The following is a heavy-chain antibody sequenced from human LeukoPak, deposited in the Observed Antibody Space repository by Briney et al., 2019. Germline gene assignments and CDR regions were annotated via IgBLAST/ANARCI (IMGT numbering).Heavy chain of an antibody. CDR2: INHSGST. CDR3: ARVRYYGSGSYSRYYYMDV. CDR1: GGSFSGYY. J-gene: IGHJ6*03. Sequence: SETLSLTCAVYGGSFSGYYWSWIRQPPGKGLEWIGEINHSGSTNYNPSLKSRVTISVDTSKNQFSLKLSSVTAADTAVYYCARVRYYGSGSYSRYYYMDVWGKGTTATVSS. D-gene: IGHD3-10*01. V-gene: IGHV4-34*01.